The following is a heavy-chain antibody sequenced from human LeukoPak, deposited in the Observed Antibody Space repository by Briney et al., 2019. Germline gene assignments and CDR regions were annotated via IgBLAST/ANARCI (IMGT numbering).Heavy chain of an antibody. CDR2: IYYSGST. CDR3: ARGSEGWFDP. J-gene: IGHJ5*02. D-gene: IGHD6-19*01. CDR1: GGSISGYF. V-gene: IGHV4-59*01. Sequence: SETLSLTCTVSGGSISGYFWSWIRQPPGMGLEWIGYIYYSGSTNYNPSLKSRVTMSVDTSKNQFSLKLSSVTAADTAVYYCARGSEGWFDPWGQGTLVTVSS.